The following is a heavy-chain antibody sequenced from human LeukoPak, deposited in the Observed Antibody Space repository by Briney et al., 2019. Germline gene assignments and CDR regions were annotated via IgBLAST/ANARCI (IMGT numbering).Heavy chain of an antibody. D-gene: IGHD3-10*01. CDR1: GFTFSSYA. J-gene: IGHJ4*02. V-gene: IGHV3-30-3*01. CDR3: ARVPYGSGTYTDY. CDR2: ILYDGSNK. Sequence: GGSLRLSCAASGFTFSSYAMHWVRQAPGKGLEWVAIILYDGSNKHYADSVKGRFSTSRDNSKNTLYLQMNSLRAEDTAVYYCARVPYGSGTYTDYWGQGTLVTVSS.